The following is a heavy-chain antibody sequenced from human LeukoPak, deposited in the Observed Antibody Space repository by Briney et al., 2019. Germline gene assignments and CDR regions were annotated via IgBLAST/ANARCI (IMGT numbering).Heavy chain of an antibody. CDR2: IYPGDSDT. D-gene: IGHD2-2*01. J-gene: IGHJ6*02. Sequence: GESLKISCKGSGYSFTSYWIGWVRQVPGKGLEWMGIIYPGDSDTRYSPSFQGQVTISADKSISTAYLQWSSLKASDTAMYYCARLSTCSSTSCSIYYYYGMDVWGQGTTVTVSS. V-gene: IGHV5-51*01. CDR1: GYSFTSYW. CDR3: ARLSTCSSTSCSIYYYYGMDV.